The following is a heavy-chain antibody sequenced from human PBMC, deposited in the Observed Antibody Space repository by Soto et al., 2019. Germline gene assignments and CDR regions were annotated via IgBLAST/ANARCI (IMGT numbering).Heavy chain of an antibody. D-gene: IGHD5-12*01. CDR2: IIPILGIA. CDR3: ARDRLEDEYPDYYYYMDV. J-gene: IGHJ6*03. CDR1: GGTFSSYT. Sequence: SVKVSCKASGGTFSSYTISWVRQAPGQGLEWMGRIIPILGIANYAQKFQGRVTITADKSTSTAYMELSSLRSEDTAVYYCARDRLEDEYPDYYYYMDVWGKGTTVTVSS. V-gene: IGHV1-69*04.